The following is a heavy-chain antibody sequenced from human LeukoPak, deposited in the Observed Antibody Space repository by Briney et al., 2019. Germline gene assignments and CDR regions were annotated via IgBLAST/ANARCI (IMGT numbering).Heavy chain of an antibody. CDR2: INDDGGAT. CDR3: ARDGHFNWNDKLTLDS. D-gene: IGHD1-20*01. V-gene: IGHV3-74*01. Sequence: GGSLRLSCTASGFTFSRYWMPWVRQAPGKGLVWVSRINDDGGATSYADSVEGRFTISRDNARNTLYLQMNSLRAEDTAVYYCARDGHFNWNDKLTLDSRGQGTLVTVSS. J-gene: IGHJ4*02. CDR1: GFTFSRYW.